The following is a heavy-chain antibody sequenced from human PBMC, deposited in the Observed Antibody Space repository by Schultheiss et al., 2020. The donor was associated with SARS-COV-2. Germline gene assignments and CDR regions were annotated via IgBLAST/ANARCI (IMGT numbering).Heavy chain of an antibody. J-gene: IGHJ5*02. V-gene: IGHV4-59*01. CDR3: ARRRSDGNWWLDT. D-gene: IGHD2-8*02. CDR2: VYHTETT. CDR1: GGSISGYF. Sequence: SETLSLTCTVSGGSISGYFWNWIRQPPGKGLEWIGYVYHTETTKYNPSLESRITMSVDTSKNQISLKMTSLTAADTAVYYCARRRSDGNWWLDTWGQGTLVTVSS.